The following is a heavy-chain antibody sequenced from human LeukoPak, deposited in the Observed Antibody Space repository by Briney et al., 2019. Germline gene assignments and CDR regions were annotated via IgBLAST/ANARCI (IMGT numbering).Heavy chain of an antibody. CDR3: ARDLYYYDSSGYDRHAFDI. CDR2: INPSGGST. CDR1: GYTFTSYY. D-gene: IGHD3-22*01. V-gene: IGHV1-46*01. J-gene: IGHJ3*02. Sequence: ASVKVPCKASGYTFTSYYMHWVRQAPGQGLEWMGIINPSGGSTSYAQKFQGRVTMTRDTSTSTVYMELSSLRSEDTAVYYCARDLYYYDSSGYDRHAFDIWGQGTMVTVSS.